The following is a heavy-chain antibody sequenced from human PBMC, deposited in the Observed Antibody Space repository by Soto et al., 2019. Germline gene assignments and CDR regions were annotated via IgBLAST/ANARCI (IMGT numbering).Heavy chain of an antibody. CDR2: ISSSSSYI. J-gene: IGHJ1*01. V-gene: IGHV3-21*01. D-gene: IGHD6-13*01. Sequence: PGGSLRLSCAASGFTFSSYSMNWVRQAPGKGLEWVSSISSSSSYIYYADSVKGRFTISRDNAKNSLYLQMNSLRAEDTAVYYCARGSSSWDEYFQHWGQGTLVTVSS. CDR1: GFTFSSYS. CDR3: ARGSSSWDEYFQH.